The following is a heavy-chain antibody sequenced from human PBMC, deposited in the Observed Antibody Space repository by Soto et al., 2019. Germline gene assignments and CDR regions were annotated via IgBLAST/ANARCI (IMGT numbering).Heavy chain of an antibody. Sequence: QVQLQQWGAGLLKPSETLSLTCAVYGGFVSSGSYYWSWIRQPPGKGLEWIGEMSHSGGTHFNPSLKRRVTISVDTSKNQFALKMSSVTAADTALYYCARVERGTATTVVDAFEIWGPGTMVTGSS. CDR3: ARVERGTATTVVDAFEI. CDR1: GGFVSSGSYY. CDR2: MSHSGGT. J-gene: IGHJ3*02. V-gene: IGHV4-34*01. D-gene: IGHD1-1*01.